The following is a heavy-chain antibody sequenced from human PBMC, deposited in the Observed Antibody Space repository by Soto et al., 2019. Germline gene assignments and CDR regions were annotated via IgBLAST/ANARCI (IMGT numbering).Heavy chain of an antibody. V-gene: IGHV3-74*01. CDR2: VNSDGDTT. J-gene: IGHJ6*02. CDR3: ASNYAYAEGYYFYGIDV. D-gene: IGHD3-16*01. Sequence: EVQLVESGGGLVQPGGSLRLSCAASGFTFRNYWMHWVRQAPVKGLVWVSRVNSDGDTTYYADSVKGRFTISRDNAKNTLHLQMNSLGAEDTAVYYCASNYAYAEGYYFYGIDVWGQGTTVTVSS. CDR1: GFTFRNYW.